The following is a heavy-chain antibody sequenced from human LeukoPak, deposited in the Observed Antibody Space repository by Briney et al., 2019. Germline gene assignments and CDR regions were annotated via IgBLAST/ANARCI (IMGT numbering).Heavy chain of an antibody. J-gene: IGHJ4*02. CDR3: ARDGEYGTGSYYRGCFDY. D-gene: IGHD3-10*01. CDR1: GYSFTAFY. Sequence: ASVKVSCKTSGYSFTAFYIHRVRQAPGQGLEWMGWIHPRSGETNYAYKFKGRVTMTRDTSISTVYMDLGSLRSDDTAVYYCARDGEYGTGSYYRGCFDYWGQGILVTVSS. V-gene: IGHV1-2*02. CDR2: IHPRSGET.